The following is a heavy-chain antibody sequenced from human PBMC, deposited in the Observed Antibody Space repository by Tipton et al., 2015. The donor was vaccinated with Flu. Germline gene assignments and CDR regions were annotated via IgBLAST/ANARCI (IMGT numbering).Heavy chain of an antibody. CDR2: LYYSGST. J-gene: IGHJ5*01. V-gene: IGHV4-61*05. D-gene: IGHD3-3*01. Sequence: GLVKPSETLSLTCTVSGVSISRSSYYWAWIRQSPGKGLEWIGYLYYSGSTKYNPSLKSRVTISGDTSKNQFSLNLTSVTAADTAVYYCASVPAYEGWFDSWGQGTLVTVSS. CDR1: GVSISRSSYY. CDR3: ASVPAYEGWFDS.